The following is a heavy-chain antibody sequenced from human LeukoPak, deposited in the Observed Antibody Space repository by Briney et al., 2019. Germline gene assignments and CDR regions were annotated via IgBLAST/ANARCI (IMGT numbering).Heavy chain of an antibody. Sequence: SETLSLTCAVYGGSFSGYYWSWIRQPPGKGLEWIGEINHSGSTNYNPSLKSRVTISVDTSKNQFSLKLSSVTAADTAVYYCARSFADSSGYYYPGLDPWGQGTLVTVSS. CDR3: ARSFADSSGYYYPGLDP. CDR1: GGSFSGYY. CDR2: INHSGST. D-gene: IGHD3-22*01. V-gene: IGHV4-34*01. J-gene: IGHJ5*02.